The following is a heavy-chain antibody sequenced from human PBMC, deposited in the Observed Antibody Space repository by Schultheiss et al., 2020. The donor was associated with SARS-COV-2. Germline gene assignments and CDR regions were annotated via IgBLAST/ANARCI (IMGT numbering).Heavy chain of an antibody. CDR3: AMDTAMDLGY. CDR1: GFTFSSYA. CDR2: ISYDGSNK. Sequence: GGSLRLSCAASGFTFSSYAMHWVRQAPGKGLEWVAVISYDGSNKYYADSVKGRFTISRDNAKNSLYLQMNSLRAEDTAVYYCAMDTAMDLGYWGQGTLVTVSS. D-gene: IGHD5-18*01. V-gene: IGHV3-30*04. J-gene: IGHJ4*02.